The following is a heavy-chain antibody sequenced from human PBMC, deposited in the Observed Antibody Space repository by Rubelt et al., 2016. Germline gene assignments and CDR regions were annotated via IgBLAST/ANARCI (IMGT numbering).Heavy chain of an antibody. V-gene: IGHV3-74*01. D-gene: IGHD6-19*01. Sequence: QVPGKGLVWVSRINSDGSSTSYVDSVKGRFTISSDNAKNSLFLQMNSLRAEDTAVYYCARDREAVAGRGGDAFDIWGQGTKVTVSS. J-gene: IGHJ3*02. CDR2: INSDGSST. CDR3: ARDREAVAGRGGDAFDI.